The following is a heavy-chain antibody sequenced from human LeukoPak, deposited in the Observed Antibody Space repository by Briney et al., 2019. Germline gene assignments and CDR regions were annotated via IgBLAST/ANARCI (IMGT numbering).Heavy chain of an antibody. CDR2: IYYSGST. J-gene: IGHJ3*02. Sequence: SETLSLTCTVSGGSISSSSYYWGWIRQPPGKGLEWIGSIYYSGSTYYNPSLKSRVTISVDTSKNQFSLKLSSVTAADTAVYYCARHHTSGVHDAFDIWGQGTTVTVSS. CDR3: ARHHTSGVHDAFDI. D-gene: IGHD2/OR15-2a*01. V-gene: IGHV4-39*01. CDR1: GGSISSSSYY.